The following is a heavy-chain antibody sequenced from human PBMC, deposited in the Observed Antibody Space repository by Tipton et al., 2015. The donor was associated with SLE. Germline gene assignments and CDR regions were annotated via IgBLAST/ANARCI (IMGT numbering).Heavy chain of an antibody. Sequence: SLRLSCAASGFTFSGYAMHWVRQAPGKGLEWVAVISYDGSNKYYTDSVKGRFTISRDNSRNTLYLQMNSLRADPLLRSAFDIWGQGTMVTVSS. V-gene: IGHV3-30*04. CDR2: ISYDGSNK. J-gene: IGHJ3*02. D-gene: IGHD3-10*01. CDR3: DI. CDR1: GFTFSGYA.